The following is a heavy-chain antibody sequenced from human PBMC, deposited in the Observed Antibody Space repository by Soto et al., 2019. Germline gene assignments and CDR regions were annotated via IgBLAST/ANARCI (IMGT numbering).Heavy chain of an antibody. J-gene: IGHJ6*02. CDR1: GFTFSGYE. CDR3: AREVTVFGLIIPTPMDV. D-gene: IGHD3-3*01. CDR2: ISGSGTTI. V-gene: IGHV3-48*03. Sequence: GYLRLSCAASGFTFSGYEMNWVRQAPGKGLEWISYISGSGTTIYYADSVKGRFTISRDNAKKSLYLQMNSLRAEDTAVYYCAREVTVFGLIIPTPMDVWGQGIPVT.